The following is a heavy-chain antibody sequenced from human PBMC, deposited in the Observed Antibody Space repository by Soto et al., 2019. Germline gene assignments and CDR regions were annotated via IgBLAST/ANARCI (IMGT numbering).Heavy chain of an antibody. J-gene: IGHJ4*02. CDR1: GFTFSSYA. CDR3: ANSWVFPWVPKFPIDY. CDR2: ISGSGGST. D-gene: IGHD2-21*01. V-gene: IGHV3-23*01. Sequence: GGSLRLSCAASGFTFSSYAMSWVRQAPGKGLEWVSAISGSGGSTYYADSVKGRFTISRDNSKNTLYLQMNSLRAEDTAVYYCANSWVFPWVPKFPIDYWGQGTLVTVSS.